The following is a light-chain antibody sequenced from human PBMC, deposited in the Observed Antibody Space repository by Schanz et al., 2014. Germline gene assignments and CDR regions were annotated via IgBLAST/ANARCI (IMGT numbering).Light chain of an antibody. CDR1: SSDVGGHDY. Sequence: QSALTQPPSASGAPGQSVTISCTGTSSDVGGHDYVSWYQQHPGKAPKLMIYEVNKRPSGVPDRFTGSKSGNTASLTVSGLQAEDEADYYCSSYTSSSTLVFGGGTQLTVL. J-gene: IGLJ2*01. V-gene: IGLV2-8*01. CDR2: EVN. CDR3: SSYTSSSTLV.